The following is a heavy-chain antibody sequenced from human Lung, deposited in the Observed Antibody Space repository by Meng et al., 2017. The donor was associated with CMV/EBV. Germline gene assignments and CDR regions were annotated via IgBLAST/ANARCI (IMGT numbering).Heavy chain of an antibody. D-gene: IGHD3-3*01. J-gene: IGHJ6*01. CDR1: GFTFSSYW. Sequence: GGSLRLSCAASGFTFSSYWMSWVRQAPGKGLEWVANIKQDGSEKYYVDSVKGRFTISRDNAKNSLYLQMNSLRAEDTAVYYCARDRFEDYDFWSGYSLTDYYGMDVWGQGNXVTCCS. V-gene: IGHV3-7*01. CDR2: IKQDGSEK. CDR3: ARDRFEDYDFWSGYSLTDYYGMDV.